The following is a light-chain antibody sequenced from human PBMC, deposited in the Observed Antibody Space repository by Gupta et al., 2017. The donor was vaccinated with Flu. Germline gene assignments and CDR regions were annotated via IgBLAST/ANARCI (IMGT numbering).Light chain of an antibody. Sequence: KVTISCSGTSSNIAINDVSWYQQFPGAAPNLLVYEDDKRPSGIPDRFSGSKSGTSATLGITGLQTGDEADYYCEAWDTSLSEGFFGGGTRLTVL. CDR2: EDD. CDR1: SSNIAIND. J-gene: IGLJ2*01. V-gene: IGLV1-51*02. CDR3: EAWDTSLSEGF.